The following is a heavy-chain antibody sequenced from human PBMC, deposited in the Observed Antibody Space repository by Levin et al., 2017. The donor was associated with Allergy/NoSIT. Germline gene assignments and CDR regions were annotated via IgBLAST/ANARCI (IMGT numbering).Heavy chain of an antibody. CDR3: AKDYYGSGSYYPLAFDY. CDR1: GFTFTSYA. CDR2: IVNRGGYT. V-gene: IGHV3-23*01. J-gene: IGHJ4*02. D-gene: IGHD3-10*01. Sequence: ASVKVSCAASGFTFTSYAMSWVRQAPGKGLEWVSSIVNRGGYTYYADSVKGRFAVSRDNSESTLSLQMNSLRAEDTAVYYCAKDYYGSGSYYPLAFDYWGRGTLVTVSS.